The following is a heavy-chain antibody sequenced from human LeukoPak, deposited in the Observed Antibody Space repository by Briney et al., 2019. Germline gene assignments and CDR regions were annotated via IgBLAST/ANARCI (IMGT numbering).Heavy chain of an antibody. Sequence: GGSLRLSCAAPGFTFSSCGMHWVRQAPGDGLEWVAYIGYDGTNNYYADSVKGRFTISRDNSKNTVHLQMNSLRAADTALYYCARDLIGTYYIGYWGQGTLVTVSS. CDR2: IGYDGTNN. V-gene: IGHV3-30*02. D-gene: IGHD2-21*01. CDR3: ARDLIGTYYIGY. CDR1: GFTFSSCG. J-gene: IGHJ4*02.